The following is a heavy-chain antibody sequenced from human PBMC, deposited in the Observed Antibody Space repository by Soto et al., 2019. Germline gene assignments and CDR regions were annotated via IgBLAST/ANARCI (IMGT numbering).Heavy chain of an antibody. D-gene: IGHD5-18*01. CDR2: IDSGGST. V-gene: IGHV3-66*01. Sequence: EVPLVESGGGLVQTGGSLRLSCAASGFTVSSNYMSWVRQAPGKGLEWVSVIDSGGSTYYADSVKGRFTISRDKSTNTLYLQMNSLRVEDTAVYYCARGLRSYGYFDYWGQGTLVTVSS. CDR3: ARGLRSYGYFDY. CDR1: GFTVSSNY. J-gene: IGHJ4*02.